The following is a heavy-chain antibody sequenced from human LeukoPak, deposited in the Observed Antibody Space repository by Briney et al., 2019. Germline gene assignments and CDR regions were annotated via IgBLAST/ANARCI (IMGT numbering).Heavy chain of an antibody. Sequence: GESLKISCKVSGYDFTTYWIGWVRQMPGKGLEWMGIIYPGDSDTRYSTSFQGQVTISADKSINNAYLQWSSLQASDTAMYYCARHRSADDGRRLGSWGQGTLVTVSS. CDR3: ARHRSADDGRRLGS. J-gene: IGHJ4*02. CDR1: GYDFTTYW. CDR2: IYPGDSDT. D-gene: IGHD2-2*01. V-gene: IGHV5-51*01.